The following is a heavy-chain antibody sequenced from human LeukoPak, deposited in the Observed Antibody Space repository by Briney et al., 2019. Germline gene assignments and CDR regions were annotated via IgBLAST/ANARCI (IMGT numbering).Heavy chain of an antibody. V-gene: IGHV1-46*04. J-gene: IGHJ5*02. CDR2: INPSGGST. CDR1: GYTFTSYY. D-gene: IGHD2-15*01. Sequence: ASVKVSCKASGYTFTSYYMHWVRQAPGQGLEWMGIINPSGGSTSYAQKLQGRVTMTRDTSTSTVYMELSSLRSEDTAVYYCARGHCSGGSCYPNWFDPWGQGTLVTVSS. CDR3: ARGHCSGGSCYPNWFDP.